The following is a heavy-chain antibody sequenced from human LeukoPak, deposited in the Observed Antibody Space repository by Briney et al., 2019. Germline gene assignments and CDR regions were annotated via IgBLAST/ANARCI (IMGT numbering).Heavy chain of an antibody. V-gene: IGHV3-30-3*01. CDR2: ISYDGSNK. CDR1: GFTFSSYA. D-gene: IGHD3-9*01. J-gene: IGHJ6*02. CDR3: AKDRKVLRYFDWSLHYYYGMDV. Sequence: GSLRLSCAASGFTFSSYAMHWVRQAPGKGLEWVAVISYDGSNKYYADSVEGRFTISRDNSKNTLYLQMNSLRAEDTAVYYCAKDRKVLRYFDWSLHYYYGMDVWGQGTTVTVSS.